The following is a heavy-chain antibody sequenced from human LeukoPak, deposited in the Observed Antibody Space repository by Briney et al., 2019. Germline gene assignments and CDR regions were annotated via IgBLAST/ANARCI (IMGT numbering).Heavy chain of an antibody. Sequence: GGSLRLSCAASGFTFSSYGMHWVRQAPGKGLEWVTVLSYDATKKYYADSVKGRFTISRDNSRKTLHLQMNSVRADDTAVYYCTKDSTTYYYGSGSYYDAWGQGTLVTVSS. CDR3: TKDSTTYYYGSGSYYDA. J-gene: IGHJ5*02. D-gene: IGHD3-10*01. V-gene: IGHV3-30*18. CDR1: GFTFSSYG. CDR2: LSYDATKK.